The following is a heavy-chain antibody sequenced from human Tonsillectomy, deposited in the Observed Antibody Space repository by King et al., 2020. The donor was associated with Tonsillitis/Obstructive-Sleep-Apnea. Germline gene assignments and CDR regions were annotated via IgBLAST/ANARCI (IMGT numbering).Heavy chain of an antibody. J-gene: IGHJ4*02. V-gene: IGHV1-3*01. Sequence: QLVQSGAEVKKPGASVKVSCKASGYPFTTYTMHWVRQAPGQRLEWMGLINAGNGNTEYSQKVQGRVTITRDTSASTAYMERSSLRSEDTAVYYCARDKDGYNYPDYWGQGTLVTVSS. CDR2: INAGNGNT. CDR3: ARDKDGYNYPDY. D-gene: IGHD5-24*01. CDR1: GYPFTTYT.